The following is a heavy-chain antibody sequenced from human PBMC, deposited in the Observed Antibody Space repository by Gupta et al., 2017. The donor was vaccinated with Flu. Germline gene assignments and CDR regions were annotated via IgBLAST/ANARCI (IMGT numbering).Heavy chain of an antibody. CDR1: GFTFSHYA. CDR2: STASGDRT. V-gene: IGHV3-23*01. CDR3: AQDPAGYAFGV. J-gene: IGHJ3*01. Sequence: EVQLLESGGGLVQPGGSLRLSCAASGFTFSHYAIGWVRQAPGKGLEWVSASTASGDRTHYADSVKGRFTISRDNSKNTLYLQMNTLRAEDTAVYYCAQDPAGYAFGVWGQGTMVTVSS.